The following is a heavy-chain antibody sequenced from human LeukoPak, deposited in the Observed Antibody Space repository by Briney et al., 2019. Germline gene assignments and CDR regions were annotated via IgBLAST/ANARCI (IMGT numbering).Heavy chain of an antibody. CDR2: ISAYNGNT. Sequence: ASVKVSCKASGYTFTSYGISWVRQAPGQGLEGIGWISAYNGNTNYAQKLQGRVTMTTDTSTSTAYMELRSRRSDDTAVYYCARVRVGSVLDYWGQGTLVTVSS. J-gene: IGHJ4*02. V-gene: IGHV1-18*04. CDR3: ARVRVGSVLDY. CDR1: GYTFTSYG. D-gene: IGHD2-8*01.